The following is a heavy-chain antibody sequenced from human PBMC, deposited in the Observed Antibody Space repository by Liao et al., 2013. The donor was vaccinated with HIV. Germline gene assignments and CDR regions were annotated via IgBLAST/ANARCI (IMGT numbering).Heavy chain of an antibody. V-gene: IGHV4-30-4*01. J-gene: IGHJ4*02. CDR1: GGSISNGTYY. D-gene: IGHD5-12*01. Sequence: QVQLQESGPGLVKPSQTLSLSCSVSGGSISNGTYYWTWIRQSAGKGLEWLGEVTHSGGTNHNPSLKSRLTISVDTSKNQVSLKLDSVTAADTGVYYCARGRTVATTPLAYWGQGTLVTVSS. CDR3: ARGRTVATTPLAY. CDR2: VTHSGGT.